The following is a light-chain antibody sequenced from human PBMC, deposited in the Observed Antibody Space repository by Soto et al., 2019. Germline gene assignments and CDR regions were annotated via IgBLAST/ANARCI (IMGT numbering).Light chain of an antibody. V-gene: IGKV3-20*01. Sequence: EVLLTQSPVTLSLSPGKGATLSCRASESVASSSIAWYQQKPGQAPRLLIYKTSSRATGIPDRFSGSGSGTDYTLIITRLKPEDSAVYYCQQYSRSRALTFGGGTKVEIK. J-gene: IGKJ4*01. CDR3: QQYSRSRALT. CDR1: ESVASSS. CDR2: KTS.